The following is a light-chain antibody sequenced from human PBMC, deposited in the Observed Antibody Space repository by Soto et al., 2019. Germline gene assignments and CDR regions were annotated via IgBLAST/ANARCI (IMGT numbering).Light chain of an antibody. CDR1: SSDVGRYNY. V-gene: IGLV2-14*01. CDR3: TSYRSGNPPVV. CDR2: EVS. J-gene: IGLJ2*01. Sequence: QSALTQPASVSGSPGQSITISCTGTSSDVGRYNYVSWYQHHPGKAPKLMIYEVSNRPSGVSNRFSGSKSGNTASLTISGLQAEDEADYYCTSYRSGNPPVVFGGGTKVTVL.